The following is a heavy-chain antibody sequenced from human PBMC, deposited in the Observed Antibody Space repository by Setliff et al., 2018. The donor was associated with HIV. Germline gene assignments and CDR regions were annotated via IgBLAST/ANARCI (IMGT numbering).Heavy chain of an antibody. J-gene: IGHJ3*02. V-gene: IGHV4-4*02. CDR1: GGSISSSNW. D-gene: IGHD3-10*01. CDR2: IYHSGST. Sequence: SETLSLTCAVSGGSISSSNWWSWVRQPPGKGLEWIGEIYHSGSTNYNPSLKSRVTISVDKSKNQFSLNLSSVTAADTAVYYCARDLKSGSYSPGAFDIWGQGTMVTVSS. CDR3: ARDLKSGSYSPGAFDI.